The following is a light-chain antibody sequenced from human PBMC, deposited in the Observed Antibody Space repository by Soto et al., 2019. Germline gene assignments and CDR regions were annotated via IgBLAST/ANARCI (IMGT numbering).Light chain of an antibody. Sequence: DTQMTQSPSSLSASVGARVTITCRASQDITNYLALFQQKPGKAPKRLIYAASSLQSGVPSRFSGSGSGTEFTLTISGLQHDDFATYYCQQYDSYSRTFGQGTKVDNK. J-gene: IGKJ1*01. CDR3: QQYDSYSRT. V-gene: IGKV1-16*01. CDR1: QDITNY. CDR2: AAS.